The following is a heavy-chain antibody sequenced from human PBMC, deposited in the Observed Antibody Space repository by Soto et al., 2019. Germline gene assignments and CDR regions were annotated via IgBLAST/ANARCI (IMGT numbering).Heavy chain of an antibody. V-gene: IGHV3-23*01. CDR1: GFTFSSYA. J-gene: IGHJ4*02. CDR3: AKERDIVVVVAARPRGPPRWFDY. D-gene: IGHD2-15*01. CDR2: ISGSGGST. Sequence: EVQLLESGGGLVQPGGSLRLSCAASGFTFSSYAMSWVRQAPGKGLEWVSAISGSGGSTYYADSVKGRFTISRDNSKNTLYLQMNSLRAEDTAVYYCAKERDIVVVVAARPRGPPRWFDYWGQGTLVTVSS.